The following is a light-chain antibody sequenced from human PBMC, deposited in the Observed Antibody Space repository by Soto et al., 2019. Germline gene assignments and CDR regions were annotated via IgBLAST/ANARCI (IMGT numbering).Light chain of an antibody. CDR3: QQYGSPGVFT. J-gene: IGKJ3*01. Sequence: EIVLTQSPGTLSLSPGERATLSCRASQSVSSSYLAWYQQKPGQAPRLLIYGASSRATGIPDRFSGSGSGTDFTLTISRLEPEDFAVYYCQQYGSPGVFTFGPGTKVDIK. CDR2: GAS. CDR1: QSVSSSY. V-gene: IGKV3-20*01.